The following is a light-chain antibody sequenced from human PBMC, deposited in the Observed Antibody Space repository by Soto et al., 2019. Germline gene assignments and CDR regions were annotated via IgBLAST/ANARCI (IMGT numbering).Light chain of an antibody. CDR1: SSNIGSNT. J-gene: IGLJ1*01. Sequence: QSVLTQPPSASGTPGQRVTISCSGSSSNIGSNTVNWYQQLPVTAPKLLIYSNNQRPSGVPDRFSGSKSGTSASLAISGLQSEDEADYYCAAWDDSLNVFYVFGTGTKLTVL. CDR2: SNN. CDR3: AAWDDSLNVFYV. V-gene: IGLV1-44*01.